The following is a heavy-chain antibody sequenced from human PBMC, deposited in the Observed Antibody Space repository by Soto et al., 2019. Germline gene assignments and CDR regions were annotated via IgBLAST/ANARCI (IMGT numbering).Heavy chain of an antibody. CDR3: AKGSYGSGSLYYFDY. CDR2: ISYDGSNK. D-gene: IGHD3-10*01. Sequence: GSLRLSCAASGFTFSSYGMHWVRQAPGKGLEWVAVISYDGSNKYYADSVKGRFTISRDNSKNTLYLQMNSLRAEDTAVYYCAKGSYGSGSLYYFDYWGQGTLVTVSS. J-gene: IGHJ4*02. CDR1: GFTFSSYG. V-gene: IGHV3-30*18.